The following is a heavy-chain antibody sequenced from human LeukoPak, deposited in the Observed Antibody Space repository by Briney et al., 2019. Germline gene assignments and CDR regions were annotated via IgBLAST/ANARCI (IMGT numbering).Heavy chain of an antibody. CDR2: IYWNDDK. V-gene: IGHV2-5*01. J-gene: IGHJ3*02. CDR3: AHRQDYVDAFDI. D-gene: IGHD3-16*01. Sequence: KESGPTLVKPTQTLTLTCTFSGFSLSTSGVGVGWIRQPPGKALEWLALIYWNDDKRYSPSLKSRLTITKDTSKNQVVLTMTNMDPVDTATYYCAHRQDYVDAFDIWGQGTMVTVS. CDR1: GFSLSTSGVG.